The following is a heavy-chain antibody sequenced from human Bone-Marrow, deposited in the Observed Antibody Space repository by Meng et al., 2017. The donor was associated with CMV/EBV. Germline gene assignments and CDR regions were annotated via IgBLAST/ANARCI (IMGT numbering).Heavy chain of an antibody. CDR3: ARLDYSTSPCGH. Sequence: SWKASGYTFMDYGITWVRQAPGQGLEWMGWISPYNRNTNYAQRLQGRLTMTADTSTTTAYMKLRSLRSGDTAIYYCARLDYSTSPCGHWGQGTLVTVSS. D-gene: IGHD4-11*01. CDR2: ISPYNRNT. V-gene: IGHV1-18*01. CDR1: GYTFMDYG. J-gene: IGHJ4*02.